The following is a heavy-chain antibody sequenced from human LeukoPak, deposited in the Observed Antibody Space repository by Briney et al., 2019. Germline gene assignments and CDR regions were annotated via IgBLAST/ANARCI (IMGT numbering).Heavy chain of an antibody. CDR3: ARSYGSGSYPLDY. Sequence: ASVKVSCKASGYSFTSYYINCVGQATADGREWMGWMNPNSGNTGYAQKFQGRVTMTRNTSISTAYMELSSLTSEDTAVYYCARSYGSGSYPLDYWGQGTLVTVSS. D-gene: IGHD3-10*01. CDR2: MNPNSGNT. CDR1: GYSFTSYY. V-gene: IGHV1-8*01. J-gene: IGHJ4*02.